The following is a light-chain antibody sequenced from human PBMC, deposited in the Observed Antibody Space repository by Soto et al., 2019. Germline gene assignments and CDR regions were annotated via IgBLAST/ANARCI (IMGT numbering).Light chain of an antibody. Sequence: QSALTQPASVSGSPGQSITISCTGTSSDVGGYNYVSWYQQHPGKAPKLMIYEVSNRPSGVSNRFSGYKSGNTASLTISGLQAEDEAAYYCSSYTSSSTPNWVFGGGTKLTVL. CDR3: SSYTSSSTPNWV. CDR2: EVS. V-gene: IGLV2-14*01. J-gene: IGLJ3*02. CDR1: SSDVGGYNY.